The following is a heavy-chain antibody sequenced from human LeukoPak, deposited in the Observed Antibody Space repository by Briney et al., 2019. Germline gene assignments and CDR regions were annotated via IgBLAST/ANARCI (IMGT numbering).Heavy chain of an antibody. J-gene: IGHJ6*03. V-gene: IGHV4-61*02. CDR2: IYTSGST. CDR1: GGSISSGSYY. Sequence: PSQTLSLTRTVSGGSISSGSYYWSWIRQPAGKGLEWIGRIYTSGSTNYNPSLKSRVTISVDTSKNQFSLKLSSVTAADTAVYYCARKSYSSYYYYYYMDVWGKGTTVTVSS. CDR3: ARKSYSSYYYYYYMDV. D-gene: IGHD6-13*01.